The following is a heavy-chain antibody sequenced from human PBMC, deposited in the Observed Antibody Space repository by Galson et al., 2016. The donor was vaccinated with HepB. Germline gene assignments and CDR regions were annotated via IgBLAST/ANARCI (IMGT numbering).Heavy chain of an antibody. CDR3: GYHGPLRYKDWLKFAGWFDP. D-gene: IGHD3-9*01. CDR1: GFSLNTTGVG. Sequence: PALVKPTQTLTLTCTFSGFSLNTTGVGVAWIRQPPGKALEWLALIYWDGDKRYSPALKNRLPITKDTSKNQVVLTMTNMDPVDTATYFCGYHGPLRYKDWLKFAGWFDPWGQGTLVTVSS. CDR2: IYWDGDK. V-gene: IGHV2-5*02. J-gene: IGHJ5*01.